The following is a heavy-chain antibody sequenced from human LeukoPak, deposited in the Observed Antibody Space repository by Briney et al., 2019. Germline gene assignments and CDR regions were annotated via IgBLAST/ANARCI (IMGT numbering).Heavy chain of an antibody. D-gene: IGHD2-2*01. Sequence: SETLSLTCAISGASISSTNWWIWVRQPPGKGLEWIGEMHHSGRTNYNPFLKSRITISVDKSKNQVFLRLNSVAAADTALYYCARAQEGCSRASCYLEPWGQGTLVTVSS. V-gene: IGHV4-4*02. J-gene: IGHJ5*02. CDR1: GASISSTNW. CDR3: ARAQEGCSRASCYLEP. CDR2: MHHSGRT.